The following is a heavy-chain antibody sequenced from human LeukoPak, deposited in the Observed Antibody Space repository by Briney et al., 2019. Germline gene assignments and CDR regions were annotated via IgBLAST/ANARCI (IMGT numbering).Heavy chain of an antibody. Sequence: PRRSLRLSCAASGFTFSSYWMHRVRQAPGKGLVWVSRMKSDGSDTTYADTVRGRFTISRDNAKNTLYLQMNSLRKEDTAVYYCARDRSYAFDYWGQGTLVTVPS. CDR1: GFTFSSYW. CDR3: ARDRSYAFDY. D-gene: IGHD1-26*01. J-gene: IGHJ4*02. CDR2: MKSDGSDT. V-gene: IGHV3-74*01.